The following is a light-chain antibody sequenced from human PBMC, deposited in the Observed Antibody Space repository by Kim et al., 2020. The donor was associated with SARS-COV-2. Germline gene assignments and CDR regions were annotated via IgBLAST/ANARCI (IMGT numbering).Light chain of an antibody. CDR1: SGDIGNSNS. V-gene: IGLV2-14*03. J-gene: IGLJ1*01. Sequence: QSALTQPVSMSGSPGQSFTISCSGTSGDIGNSNSVSWYQQHSGEAPRLIIYDVRDRPSGVSARFSGSKSANMASLTISGLRSEDEADYYCCSTSNTLDYVFGSGNKVTVL. CDR3: CSTSNTLDYV. CDR2: DVR.